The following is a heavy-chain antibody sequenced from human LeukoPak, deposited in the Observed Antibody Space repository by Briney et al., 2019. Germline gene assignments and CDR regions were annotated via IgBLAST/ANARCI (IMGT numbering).Heavy chain of an antibody. CDR1: GGSISSYY. CDR2: IYYSGST. CDR3: ARILSQHNMQLFSEDHENWFDP. Sequence: PSETLSLTCTVSGGSISSYYWSWIRQPPGKGLEWIGYIYYSGSTNYNPSLKSRVTISVDTSKNQFSLKLSSVTAADTAVYYCARILSQHNMQLFSEDHENWFDPWGQGTLVSVSS. D-gene: IGHD2-21*01. V-gene: IGHV4-59*01. J-gene: IGHJ5*02.